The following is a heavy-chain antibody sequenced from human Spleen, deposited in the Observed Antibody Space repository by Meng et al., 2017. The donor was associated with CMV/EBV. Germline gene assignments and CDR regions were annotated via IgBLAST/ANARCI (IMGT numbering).Heavy chain of an antibody. CDR3: AKGGYCSSTSCPPDH. D-gene: IGHD2-2*01. Sequence: LSLTCAASGFSFSDYAMHWVRQAPGKGLEWVTFISYDGSYKYYADSVKGRFTISRDNSKDSLYLQMDSLRAEDTAVYYCAKGGYCSSTSCPPDHWGQGTLVTVSS. CDR2: ISYDGSYK. J-gene: IGHJ4*02. CDR1: GFSFSDYA. V-gene: IGHV3-30*04.